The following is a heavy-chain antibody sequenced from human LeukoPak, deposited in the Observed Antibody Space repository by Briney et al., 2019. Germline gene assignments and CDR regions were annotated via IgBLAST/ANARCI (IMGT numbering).Heavy chain of an antibody. Sequence: GGSLRLSCAASGFTFNTYAMHWVRQAPGKGLEWVSYISSSGSTIYYADSVKGRFTISRDNAKNSLYLQMNSLRAEDTAVYYCARDTAMVGLNYYYYYYYMDVWGKGTTVTVSS. CDR1: GFTFNTYA. J-gene: IGHJ6*03. V-gene: IGHV3-48*03. CDR3: ARDTAMVGLNYYYYYYYMDV. CDR2: ISSSGSTI. D-gene: IGHD5-18*01.